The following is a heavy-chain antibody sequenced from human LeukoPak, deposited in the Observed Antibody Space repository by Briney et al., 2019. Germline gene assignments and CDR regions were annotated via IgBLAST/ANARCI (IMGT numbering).Heavy chain of an antibody. V-gene: IGHV1-8*03. CDR3: AREGVVAATGNWFDP. CDR2: MNPNSGNT. CDR1: GYTFTGYY. Sequence: GASVKVSCKASGYTFTGYYMHWVRQATGQGLEWMGWMNPNSGNTGYAQKFQGRVTITRNTSISTAYMELSSLRSEDTAVYYCAREGVVAATGNWFDPWGQGTLVTVSS. J-gene: IGHJ5*02. D-gene: IGHD2-15*01.